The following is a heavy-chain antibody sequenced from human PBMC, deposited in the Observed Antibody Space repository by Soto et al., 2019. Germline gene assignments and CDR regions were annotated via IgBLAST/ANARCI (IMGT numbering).Heavy chain of an antibody. V-gene: IGHV3-21*01. CDR1: GFTFSSYS. CDR3: ARDSGTSTYYDFWSGYYHRRDYFDY. J-gene: IGHJ4*02. Sequence: GGSLRLSCASSGFTFSSYSMNWVRQAPGKGLEWVSSISSSSSYIYYADSVKGRFTISRDNAKNSLYLQMNSLRAEDTAVYYCARDSGTSTYYDFWSGYYHRRDYFDYWGQGTLVTVS. CDR2: ISSSSSYI. D-gene: IGHD3-3*01.